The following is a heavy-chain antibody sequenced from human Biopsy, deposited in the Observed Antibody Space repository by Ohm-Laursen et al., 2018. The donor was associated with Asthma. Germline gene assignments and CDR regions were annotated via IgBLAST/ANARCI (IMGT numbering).Heavy chain of an antibody. V-gene: IGHV4-61*01. CDR1: GGSVSSDKYY. J-gene: IGHJ4*02. CDR3: ARGTIVAGIDY. Sequence: GTLSLTCSVSGGSVSSDKYYWSWIRQPPGKGLEWIAHIFYSGATNYNPALKSRVAQSIDTSKSQFSLRLNSLSAADTAVYYCARGTIVAGIDYWGRGTLVTVSS. D-gene: IGHD5-12*01. CDR2: IFYSGAT.